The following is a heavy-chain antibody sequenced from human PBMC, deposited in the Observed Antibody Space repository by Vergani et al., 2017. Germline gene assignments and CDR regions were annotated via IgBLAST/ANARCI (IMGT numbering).Heavy chain of an antibody. CDR3: ASNKLERRTGAGYYYYMDV. CDR2: IIPIFGTT. Sequence: QVQLVQSGAEVGKPGSSVKVSCKASGGTFSSYAISWVRQAPGQGLEWMGGIIPIFGTTNYAQKFQGRVTITADESTRTAYMELSSLRSEDTAVYYCASNKLERRTGAGYYYYMDVWGKGTTVTVSS. D-gene: IGHD1-1*01. CDR1: GGTFSSYA. V-gene: IGHV1-69*01. J-gene: IGHJ6*03.